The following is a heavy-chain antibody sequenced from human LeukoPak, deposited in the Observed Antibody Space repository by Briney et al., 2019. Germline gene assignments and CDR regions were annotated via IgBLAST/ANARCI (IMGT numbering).Heavy chain of an antibody. D-gene: IGHD6-13*01. V-gene: IGHV1-18*01. CDR3: ARDRVAAAGLFDY. J-gene: IGHJ4*02. CDR1: GYTFTTYG. Sequence: GASVKVSCKASGYTFTTYGINWVRQAPGQGLEWMGWISAYNGNTDYAQNLQGRVTMTTDKSTSTAYMELRSLRSDDTAVYYCARDRVAAAGLFDYWGQGTLVTVSS. CDR2: ISAYNGNT.